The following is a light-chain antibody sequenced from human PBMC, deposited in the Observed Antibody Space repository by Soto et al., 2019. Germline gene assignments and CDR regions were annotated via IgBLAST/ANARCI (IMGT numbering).Light chain of an antibody. Sequence: AIQMTQSPSSLSASLGDRVTITCRASQGVGNDLGWYQHKPGKAPKLLIYAVSNLESGVPSRFSGSGSGTDFTLTISSLQPEDFAVYYCQQYNKWRTFGQGTKVEVK. CDR3: QQYNKWRT. V-gene: IGKV1-6*01. CDR2: AVS. J-gene: IGKJ1*01. CDR1: QGVGND.